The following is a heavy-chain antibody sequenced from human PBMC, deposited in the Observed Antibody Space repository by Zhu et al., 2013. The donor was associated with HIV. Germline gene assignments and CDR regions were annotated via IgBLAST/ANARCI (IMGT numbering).Heavy chain of an antibody. CDR3: ARDAIPKWDIVVVVGESEFNWFDP. Sequence: VQLVESGGGLVKPGGSLRLSCAASGFTFSDYYMSWIRQAPGKGLEWVSYISSSGSTIYYADSVKGRFTISRDNAKNSLYLQMNSLRAEDTAVYYCARDAIPKWDIVVVVGESEFNWFDPWGQGTLVTVSS. CDR2: ISSSGSTI. D-gene: IGHD2-15*01. V-gene: IGHV3-11*01. CDR1: GFTFSDYY. J-gene: IGHJ5*02.